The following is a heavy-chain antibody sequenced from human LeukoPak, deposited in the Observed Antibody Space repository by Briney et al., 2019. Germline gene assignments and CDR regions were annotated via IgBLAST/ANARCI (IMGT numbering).Heavy chain of an antibody. Sequence: PSQTLSLTCTVSGGSISSGSYYWHWIRQPPGKGLEWIGDVSYSGSTNFNPSLKSRVTVSVDTSKNQFSLKLTSVTAADTAVHYCAGDHPPYSDIFDYWGQGTLATVSS. CDR3: AGDHPPYSDIFDY. CDR2: VSYSGST. CDR1: GGSISSGSYY. J-gene: IGHJ4*02. V-gene: IGHV4-61*01. D-gene: IGHD3-9*01.